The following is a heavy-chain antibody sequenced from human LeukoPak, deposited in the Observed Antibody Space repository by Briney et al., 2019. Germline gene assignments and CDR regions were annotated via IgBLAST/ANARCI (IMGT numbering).Heavy chain of an antibody. CDR2: IIPIFGTA. Sequence: GASVKVSCKASGYAFTRHAINWVRQAPGQGLEWMGGIIPIFGTANYAQKFQGRVTITADESTSTAYMELSSLRSEDTAVYYCARAVTYYYDSSGYLNWFDPWGQGTLVTVSS. J-gene: IGHJ5*02. V-gene: IGHV1-69*13. CDR1: GYAFTRHA. CDR3: ARAVTYYYDSSGYLNWFDP. D-gene: IGHD3-22*01.